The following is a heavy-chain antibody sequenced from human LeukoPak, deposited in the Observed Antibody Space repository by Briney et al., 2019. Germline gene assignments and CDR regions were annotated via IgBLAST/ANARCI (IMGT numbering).Heavy chain of an antibody. D-gene: IGHD5-12*01. J-gene: IGHJ4*02. CDR3: AREEDGYLYFDY. V-gene: IGHV3-23*01. Sequence: GGSLRLSCAASGFTFSGYAMSWVRQAPGKGLEWVSAISGSGGSTYYADSVKGRFTISRDNSKNTLYLQMNSLRAEDTAVYYCAREEDGYLYFDYWGQGTLVAVSS. CDR2: ISGSGGST. CDR1: GFTFSGYA.